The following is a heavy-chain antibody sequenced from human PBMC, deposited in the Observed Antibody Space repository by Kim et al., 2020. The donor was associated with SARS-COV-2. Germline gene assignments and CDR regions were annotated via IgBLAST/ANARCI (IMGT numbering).Heavy chain of an antibody. Sequence: TTYNPSLNGRVTISVDSSKNQFSLKLSSVTAANTALYYCARHPSRDAFDICGQGTMVTVSS. CDR2: T. J-gene: IGHJ3*02. V-gene: IGHV4-59*08. CDR3: ARHPSRDAFDI.